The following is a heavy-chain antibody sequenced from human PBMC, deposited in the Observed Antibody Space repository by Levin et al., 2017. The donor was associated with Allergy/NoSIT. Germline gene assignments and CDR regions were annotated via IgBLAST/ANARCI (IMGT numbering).Heavy chain of an antibody. D-gene: IGHD1-14*01. V-gene: IGHV2-5*02. Sequence: ESGPTLVKPTQTLTLTCTFSGFSLSTRGVGVGWIRQPPGKALEWLTLIYWDDDKRYSPSLKSRLTITKDTSKNQVVLTMTNVDPVDTATYYCAHSPLDTHHRRFDPWGQGTLVTVSS. CDR3: AHSPLDTHHRRFDP. CDR2: IYWDDDK. J-gene: IGHJ5*02. CDR1: GFSLSTRGVG.